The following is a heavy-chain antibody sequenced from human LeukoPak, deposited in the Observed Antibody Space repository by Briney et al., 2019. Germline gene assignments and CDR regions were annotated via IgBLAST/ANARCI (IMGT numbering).Heavy chain of an antibody. V-gene: IGHV4-38-2*02. J-gene: IGHJ5*02. CDR1: GYSISSGYY. D-gene: IGHD3-22*01. Sequence: SETLSLTCTVSGYSISSGYYWGWIRQPPGKGLEWIGSIYHSGSTYYNPSLKSRVTISVDTPKNQFSLTLSSVTATDTPVYYFARDNDSSGYYSPWGQGTLVTVSS. CDR3: ARDNDSSGYYSP. CDR2: IYHSGST.